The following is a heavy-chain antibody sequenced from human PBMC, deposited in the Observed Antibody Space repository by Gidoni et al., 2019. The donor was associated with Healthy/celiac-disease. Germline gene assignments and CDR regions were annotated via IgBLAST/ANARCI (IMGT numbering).Heavy chain of an antibody. CDR2: ISSSSSYI. CDR1: GFTFSSYS. V-gene: IGHV3-21*01. D-gene: IGHD3-10*01. Sequence: EVQLVESGGGLVKPGGSLRLSCAASGFTFSSYSMNWVRQAPGKGLGLVSSISSSSSYIYYADSVKGRFTISRDNAKNSLYLQMNSLRAEDTAVYYCARGIEDVLLWFGELFPGTNYYMDVWGKGTTVTVSS. J-gene: IGHJ6*03. CDR3: ARGIEDVLLWFGELFPGTNYYMDV.